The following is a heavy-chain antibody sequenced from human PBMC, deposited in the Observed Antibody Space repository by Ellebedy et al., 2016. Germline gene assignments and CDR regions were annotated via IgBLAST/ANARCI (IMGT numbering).Heavy chain of an antibody. CDR2: VNYSGRT. V-gene: IGHV4-34*01. Sequence: GSLRLSCAVSGGSLRTYYWNWIRQSPGEGLEWIGEVNYSGRTNYSPSLNNRLAISIDTSKAQLSLRLTSVTAADTAVYYCVRGHGSGSLSGWFDTWGQGTLVTVSS. CDR1: GGSLRTYY. D-gene: IGHD3-10*01. J-gene: IGHJ5*02. CDR3: VRGHGSGSLSGWFDT.